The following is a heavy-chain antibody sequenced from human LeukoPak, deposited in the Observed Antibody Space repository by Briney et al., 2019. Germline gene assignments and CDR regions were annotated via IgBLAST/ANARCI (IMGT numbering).Heavy chain of an antibody. CDR3: ARVLESYYDSSGYSYYFDY. D-gene: IGHD3-22*01. J-gene: IGHJ4*02. CDR1: GYTFTGYY. Sequence: ASVKVSCKASGYTFTGYYMHWVRQAPGQGLEWMGWINPNSGGTNYAQKFQGRVTMTRDTSIGTAYMELSRLRSDDTAVYYCARVLESYYDSSGYSYYFDYWGQGTLVTVSS. V-gene: IGHV1-2*02. CDR2: INPNSGGT.